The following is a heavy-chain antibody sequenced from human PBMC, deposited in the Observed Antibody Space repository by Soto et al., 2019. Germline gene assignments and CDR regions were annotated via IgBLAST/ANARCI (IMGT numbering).Heavy chain of an antibody. CDR1: VFTFSSYG. J-gene: IGHJ6*02. D-gene: IGHD6-13*01. V-gene: IGHV3-33*01. CDR3: AREHPRSWPYYYYGMEV. Sequence: GGSMRLSCSASVFTFSSYGMHGVRPAPGKGVEWVAVIWYDGSNKYYADSVKGRFTISRDNSKNTLYLQMNSLRAEDTAVYYCAREHPRSWPYYYYGMEVWGQGTTVTVSS. CDR2: IWYDGSNK.